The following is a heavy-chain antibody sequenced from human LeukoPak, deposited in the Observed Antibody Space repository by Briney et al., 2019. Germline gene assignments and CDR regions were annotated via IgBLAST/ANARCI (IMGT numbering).Heavy chain of an antibody. CDR1: GFTFSSYW. CDR2: IKQDGSEK. V-gene: IGHV3-7*01. Sequence: GGSLRLSCAASGFTFSSYWMSWVRQAPGKGLEWVANIKQDGSEKYYVDSVKGRFTISRDNAKNSLYLQMNSLRAEDTAVYYCARDRRYSGSYFWFDPWGQGTLVTVSS. J-gene: IGHJ5*02. D-gene: IGHD1-26*01. CDR3: ARDRRYSGSYFWFDP.